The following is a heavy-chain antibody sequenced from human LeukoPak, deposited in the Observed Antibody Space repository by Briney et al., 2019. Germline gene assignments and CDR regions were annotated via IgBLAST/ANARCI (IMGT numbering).Heavy chain of an antibody. CDR1: GFTFSSYW. V-gene: IGHV3-74*01. CDR3: ARDRAYCSSTSCYIDFGMDV. Sequence: PGGSLRLSCAASGFTFSSYWMHWVRQPPGKGLVWVSRINSDGSSTSYADSVKGRFTISRDNAKNTLYLQMNSLRGEDTAVYYCARDRAYCSSTSCYIDFGMDVWGQGTTVTVSS. CDR2: INSDGSST. D-gene: IGHD2-2*02. J-gene: IGHJ6*02.